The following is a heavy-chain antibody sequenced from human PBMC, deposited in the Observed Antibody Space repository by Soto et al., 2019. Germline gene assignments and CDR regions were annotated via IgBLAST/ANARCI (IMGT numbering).Heavy chain of an antibody. CDR3: TRQAYYYDSSGYFS. J-gene: IGHJ5*02. D-gene: IGHD3-22*01. CDR2: IRSKANSYAT. CDR1: GFTFSGSA. V-gene: IGHV3-73*01. Sequence: GGSLRLSCAASGFTFSGSAMHWVRQASGKGLEWVGRIRSKANSYATAYAASVKGRFTISRDDSKNTAYLQMNSLKTEDTAVYYCTRQAYYYDSSGYFSWGQGTLVTVYS.